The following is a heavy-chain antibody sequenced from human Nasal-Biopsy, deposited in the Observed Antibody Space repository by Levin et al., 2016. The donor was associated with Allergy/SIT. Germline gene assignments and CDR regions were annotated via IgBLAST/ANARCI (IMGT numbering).Heavy chain of an antibody. CDR3: ARYGSSPSGYYFDL. Sequence: GESLKISCAASGFTFSTYWMYWVRQAPGKGLVFVSRVNTDGTTTNYADSVKGRFTISRDSAKNTLYLQMNSLRAEDTAVYFCARYGSSPSGYYFDLWGQGTLVIVSS. CDR1: GFTFSTYW. V-gene: IGHV3-74*01. J-gene: IGHJ4*02. D-gene: IGHD2-2*01. CDR2: VNTDGTTT.